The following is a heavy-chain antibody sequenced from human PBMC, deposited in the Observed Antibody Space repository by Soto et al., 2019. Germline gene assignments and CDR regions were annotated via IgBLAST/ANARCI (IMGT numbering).Heavy chain of an antibody. Sequence: GGSLRLSCAASGFTFSTYGMHWVRQAPGKGLEWVAVISYDGGNKYYADSVKGRFTISRDNSKNTLYLQMNSLRAEDTAVYYCAKDREWLVQRGGAFDVWGQGTMVTVSS. CDR3: AKDREWLVQRGGAFDV. D-gene: IGHD6-19*01. V-gene: IGHV3-30*18. CDR2: ISYDGGNK. J-gene: IGHJ3*01. CDR1: GFTFSTYG.